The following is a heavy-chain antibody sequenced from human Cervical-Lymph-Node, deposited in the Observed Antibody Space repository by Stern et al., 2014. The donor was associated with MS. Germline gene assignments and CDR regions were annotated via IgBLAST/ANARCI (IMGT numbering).Heavy chain of an antibody. CDR3: ARAGGYCSGGSCRPDAFDI. Sequence: VQLQESGPGLVKPSETLSLTCTVSVVSISRYYWSWIRQPPGQGLEWIGYIYYNGSTNYNPSLKRRVTISVDTSKNQFSLKLSSVTAADTAVYYCARAGGYCSGGSCRPDAFDIWGQGTMVTVSS. D-gene: IGHD2-15*01. J-gene: IGHJ3*02. CDR2: IYYNGST. CDR1: VVSISRYY. V-gene: IGHV4-59*01.